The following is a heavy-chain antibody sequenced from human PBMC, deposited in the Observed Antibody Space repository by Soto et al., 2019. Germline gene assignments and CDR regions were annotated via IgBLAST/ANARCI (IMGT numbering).Heavy chain of an antibody. D-gene: IGHD3-10*01. Sequence: EASVKVSCKASGYTFTGYYMHWVRQAPGQGLEWMGWISPNSGGTNYAQKFQGRVTMTRDTSISTAYMELSRLRSDDTAVYYCAREVTMVRGVIVPYGMDVWGHGTTVTVSS. CDR3: AREVTMVRGVIVPYGMDV. CDR2: ISPNSGGT. CDR1: GYTFTGYY. V-gene: IGHV1-2*02. J-gene: IGHJ6*02.